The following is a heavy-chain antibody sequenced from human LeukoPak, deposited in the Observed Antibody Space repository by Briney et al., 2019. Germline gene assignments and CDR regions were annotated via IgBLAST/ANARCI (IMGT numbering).Heavy chain of an antibody. CDR2: ISAYNGNT. CDR1: GYTFTSYG. D-gene: IGHD6-13*01. J-gene: IGHJ5*02. V-gene: IGHV1-18*01. Sequence: GASVKVSCKASGYTFTSYGISWVRQAPGQGLEWMGWISAYNGNTNYAQKLQGRVTMTTDTSTSTAYMELRSLRSDDTAVYYCARHTTGYSSSWYPNWFDPWGQGTLVTVSS. CDR3: ARHTTGYSSSWYPNWFDP.